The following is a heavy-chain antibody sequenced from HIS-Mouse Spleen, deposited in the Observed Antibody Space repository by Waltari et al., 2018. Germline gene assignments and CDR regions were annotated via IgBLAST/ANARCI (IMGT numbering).Heavy chain of an antibody. CDR2: INHSGST. CDR3: ARVGYSGYDNWFDP. CDR1: GGSFSGYY. V-gene: IGHV4-34*01. D-gene: IGHD5-12*01. J-gene: IGHJ5*02. Sequence: QVQLQQWGAGLLKPSETLSLTCAVYGGSFSGYYWSWIRQPPGEGLEWIGEINHSGSTNYNPSLKSRVTISVATSKNQLSLKLSSVTAADTAVYYCARVGYSGYDNWFDPWGQGTLVTVSS.